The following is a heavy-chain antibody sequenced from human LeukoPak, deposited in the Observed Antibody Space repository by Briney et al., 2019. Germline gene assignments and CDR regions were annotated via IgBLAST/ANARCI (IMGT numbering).Heavy chain of an antibody. V-gene: IGHV3-23*01. Sequence: TGGSLRLSCAASGFTFSSYAMSWVRQAPGKGLEWVSAISGSGGSTYYADSVKGRFTISRDNSKNTLYLQMNSLRAEDTAVYYCAKIPLIAVADCYFDYWGKETLVTASS. CDR1: GFTFSSYA. CDR2: ISGSGGST. CDR3: AKIPLIAVADCYFDY. D-gene: IGHD6-19*01. J-gene: IGHJ4*02.